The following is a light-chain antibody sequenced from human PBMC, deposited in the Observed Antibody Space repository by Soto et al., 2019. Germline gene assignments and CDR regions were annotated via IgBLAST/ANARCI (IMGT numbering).Light chain of an antibody. CDR1: QSVSSY. V-gene: IGKV3-11*01. Sequence: EIVLTQSPATLSLSPGERATLSCRASQSVSSYLAWYQQKPGQAPRLLIYDASNRDTGIPARFSGSGSGTPFPLTLSRQEPEDYALYYCQHHSNWTPYAIGQATKPQIK. CDR3: QHHSNWTPYA. J-gene: IGKJ2*01. CDR2: DAS.